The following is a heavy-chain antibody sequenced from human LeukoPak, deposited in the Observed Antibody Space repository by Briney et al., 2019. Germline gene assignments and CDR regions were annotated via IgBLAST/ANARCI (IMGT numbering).Heavy chain of an antibody. CDR1: GFTFSDRY. CDR3: ARDQSYNLDY. V-gene: IGHV3-72*01. J-gene: IGHJ4*01. CDR2: IRNKANSYTT. D-gene: IGHD1-14*01. Sequence: GGSLRLSCAASGFTFSDRYMDWVRQTPGKGLEWLGRIRNKANSYTTEYAASVKGRFTLSRDDSKNSVYLQMNSLKTEDTAVYYCARDQSYNLDYWGQGTLVTVSS.